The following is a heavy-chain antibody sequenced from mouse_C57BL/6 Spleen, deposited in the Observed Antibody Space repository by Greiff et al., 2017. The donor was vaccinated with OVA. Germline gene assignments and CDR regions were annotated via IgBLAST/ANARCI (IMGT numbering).Heavy chain of an antibody. CDR2: IDPSDSYT. CDR1: GYTFTSYW. CDR3: ARDYGRWYYFDY. V-gene: IGHV1-50*01. Sequence: QVQLQQPGAELVKPGASVKLSCKASGYTFTSYWMQWVKQRPGQGLEWIGEIDPSDSYTNYNQKFKGKATLTVDTSSSTAYMQLSSLTSEDSAVYYCARDYGRWYYFDYWGQGTTLTVSS. D-gene: IGHD1-1*01. J-gene: IGHJ2*01.